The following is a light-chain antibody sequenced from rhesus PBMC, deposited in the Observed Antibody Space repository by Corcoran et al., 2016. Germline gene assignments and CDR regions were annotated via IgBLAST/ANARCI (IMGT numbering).Light chain of an antibody. J-gene: IGKJ1*01. CDR1: QDFSSW. CDR3: QQYNSAPLT. Sequence: DIQMTQSPSSLSASVGDRVTITCRASQDFSSWLAWYQQKPGKVPNLLIYKASSLQSGVPSRFSVSGSGTAFTLTIRSLQREDFATYYGQQYNSAPLTFGQGTKVEI. CDR2: KAS. V-gene: IGKV1-21*01.